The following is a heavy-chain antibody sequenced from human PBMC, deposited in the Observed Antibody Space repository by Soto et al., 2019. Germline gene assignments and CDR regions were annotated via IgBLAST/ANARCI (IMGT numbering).Heavy chain of an antibody. CDR1: GFNFINAW. V-gene: IGHV3-15*01. D-gene: IGHD5-12*01. CDR2: IKSKTDGGTT. Sequence: GGFLRLSCAASGFNFINAWSSCVRKAPGKGLEWVGRIKSKTDGGTTDYAAPVKGRFTISRDDSKNTLYLQMNSLKTEDTAVYYCTTDPVDIFDIWGHGTMVTVSS. CDR3: TTDPVDIFDI. J-gene: IGHJ3*02.